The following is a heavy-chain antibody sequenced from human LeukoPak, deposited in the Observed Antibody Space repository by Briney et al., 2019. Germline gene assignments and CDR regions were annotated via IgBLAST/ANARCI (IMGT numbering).Heavy chain of an antibody. J-gene: IGHJ4*02. CDR3: AKDSRNYYDSSGYYAGDYFDY. D-gene: IGHD3-22*01. CDR2: ISGSGGST. CDR1: GFTFSSYA. Sequence: GSLRLSCAASGFTFSSYAMSWVRQAPGKGLEWVSAISGSGGSTYYADSVKGRFTISRDNSKNTLYLQMNSLRAEDTAVYYCAKDSRNYYDSSGYYAGDYFDYWGQGTLVTVSS. V-gene: IGHV3-23*01.